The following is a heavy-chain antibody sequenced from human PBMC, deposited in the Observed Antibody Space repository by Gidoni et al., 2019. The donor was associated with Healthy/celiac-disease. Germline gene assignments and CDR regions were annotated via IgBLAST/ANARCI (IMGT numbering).Heavy chain of an antibody. D-gene: IGHD1-26*01. CDR3: ASWEGTHYYGMDV. CDR2: ISSSSSTI. CDR1: YGSYS. J-gene: IGHJ6*02. V-gene: IGHV3-48*02. Sequence: YGSYSMNWVRQAPGKGLEWVSYISSSSSTIYYADSVKGRCTISRDNAKNSLYLQMNSLRDEDTAVYYCASWEGTHYYGMDVWGQGTTVTVSS.